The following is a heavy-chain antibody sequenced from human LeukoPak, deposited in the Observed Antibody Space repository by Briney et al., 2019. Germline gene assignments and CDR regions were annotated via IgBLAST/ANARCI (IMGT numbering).Heavy chain of an antibody. J-gene: IGHJ6*03. CDR3: AREVERRYYYYYYMDV. CDR2: IIPIFGTA. CDR1: GGTFSSYA. D-gene: IGHD1-1*01. V-gene: IGHV1-69*05. Sequence: SVKVSCKASGGTFSSYAISWVRQAPGQGLEWMGRIIPIFGTANYAQKFQGRVTITTDESTSIAYMELSSLRSEDTAVYYCAREVERRYYYYYYMDVWGKGTTVTVSS.